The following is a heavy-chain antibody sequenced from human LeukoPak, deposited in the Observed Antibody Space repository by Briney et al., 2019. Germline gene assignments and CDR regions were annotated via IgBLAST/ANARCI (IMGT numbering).Heavy chain of an antibody. V-gene: IGHV1-69*04. D-gene: IGHD6-19*01. CDR2: IIPILGIA. CDR1: GGTFSSYA. J-gene: IGHJ4*02. Sequence: SVKVSCKASGGTFSSYAISWVRQAPGQGLEWMGRIIPILGIANYAQKFQGRLTITRDTSASTAYMELSSLRSEDTAVYYCAKDGSGWSFDYWGQGTLVTVSS. CDR3: AKDGSGWSFDY.